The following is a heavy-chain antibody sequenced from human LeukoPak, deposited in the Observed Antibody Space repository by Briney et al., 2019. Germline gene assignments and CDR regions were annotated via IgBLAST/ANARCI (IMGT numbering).Heavy chain of an antibody. CDR2: IKGDGSAK. Sequence: GGSLRLSCAASGFTFSSYSMNWVRQAPGKGLEWVANIKGDGSAKDYVDSVKGRFTISRDNAKNSLYLQMNSLRAEDTAVYYCARDWSDAYQVSIDYWGQGTLVTVSS. CDR1: GFTFSSYS. CDR3: ARDWSDAYQVSIDY. V-gene: IGHV3-7*01. J-gene: IGHJ4*02. D-gene: IGHD2-2*01.